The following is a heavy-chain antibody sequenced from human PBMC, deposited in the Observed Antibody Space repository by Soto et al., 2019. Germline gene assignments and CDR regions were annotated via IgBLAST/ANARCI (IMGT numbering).Heavy chain of an antibody. CDR3: ARDLSVGATQYFDY. CDR1: GYTFTSYY. D-gene: IGHD1-26*01. J-gene: IGHJ4*02. V-gene: IGHV1-46*03. CDR2: INPSGGST. Sequence: QVQLVQSGAEVKKPGASVKVSCKASGYTFTSYYMHWVRQAPGQGLEWMGIINPSGGSTSYAQKFQGRVTMSXXTXTSTVYMELSSLRSEDTAVYYCARDLSVGATQYFDYWGQGPLVTVSS.